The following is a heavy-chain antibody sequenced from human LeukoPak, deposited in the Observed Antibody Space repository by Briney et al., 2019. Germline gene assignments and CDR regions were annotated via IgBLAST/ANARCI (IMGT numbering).Heavy chain of an antibody. D-gene: IGHD3-22*01. V-gene: IGHV3-21*01. Sequence: GGSLRLSCAASGFTFSSYGMSWVRQAPGKGPEWVSSISSSSSYIYYADSVKGRFTISRDNAKNSLYLQMNSLRAEDTAVYYCARARYYYDSSGYLYWGQGTLVTVSS. J-gene: IGHJ4*02. CDR2: ISSSSSYI. CDR1: GFTFSSYG. CDR3: ARARYYYDSSGYLY.